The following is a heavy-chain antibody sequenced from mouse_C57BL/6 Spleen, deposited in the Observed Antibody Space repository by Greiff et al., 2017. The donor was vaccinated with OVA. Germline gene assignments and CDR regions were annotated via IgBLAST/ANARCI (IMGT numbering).Heavy chain of an antibody. CDR2: INPSTGGT. CDR1: GYSFTGYY. CDR3: ARGGNYFDY. D-gene: IGHD2-14*01. V-gene: IGHV1-42*01. Sequence: EVQLQQPGPELVKPGASVKISCKASGYSFTGYYMNWVKQSPEKSLEWIGEINPSTGGTTYNQKFKAKATLTVDKSSSTAYMQLKSLTSEDSAVYYCARGGNYFDYWGQGTTLTVSS. J-gene: IGHJ2*01.